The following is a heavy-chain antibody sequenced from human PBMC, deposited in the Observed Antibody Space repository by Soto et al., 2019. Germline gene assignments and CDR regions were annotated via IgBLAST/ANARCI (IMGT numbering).Heavy chain of an antibody. Sequence: QVQLQESGPGLVKPSQTLSLTCTVSGGYISSGGYYWSWIRQHPGKGLEWIGYIYYSGSTYYNPSRKIRVTISVDTSKNQFSLKLSSVTAADTAVYYCASMTTTIYRFPVFDIWGQGTMVTVSS. D-gene: IGHD4-4*01. V-gene: IGHV4-31*03. J-gene: IGHJ3*02. CDR2: IYYSGST. CDR1: GGYISSGGYY. CDR3: ASMTTTIYRFPVFDI.